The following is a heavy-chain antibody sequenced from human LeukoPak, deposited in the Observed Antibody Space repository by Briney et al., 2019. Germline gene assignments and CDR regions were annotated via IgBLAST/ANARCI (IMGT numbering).Heavy chain of an antibody. J-gene: IGHJ5*02. CDR3: ARGPSDIVVVPAAGARNWFDP. CDR2: INHSGST. Sequence: SETLSLTCAVYGGSFSGHYWSWIRQPPGKGLEWIGEINHSGSTNYNPSLKSRVTISVDTSKNQFSLKLSSVTAADTAVYYCARGPSDIVVVPAAGARNWFDPWGQGTLVTVSS. D-gene: IGHD2-2*01. CDR1: GGSFSGHY. V-gene: IGHV4-34*01.